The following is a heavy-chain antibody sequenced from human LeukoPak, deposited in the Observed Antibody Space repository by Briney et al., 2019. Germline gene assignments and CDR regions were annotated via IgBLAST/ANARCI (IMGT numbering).Heavy chain of an antibody. V-gene: IGHV4-59*01. D-gene: IGHD6-6*01. CDR1: GGSISSYY. CDR3: ARMGKSSSSSTPDYFDY. CDR2: IYYSGST. Sequence: SETLSLTCTVSGGSISSYYWSWIRQPPGKGLEWIGYIYYSGSTNYNPSLKSRVTISVDTSKNQFSLKLSSVTAADTAVYYCARMGKSSSSSTPDYFDYWGQGTLVTVSS. J-gene: IGHJ4*02.